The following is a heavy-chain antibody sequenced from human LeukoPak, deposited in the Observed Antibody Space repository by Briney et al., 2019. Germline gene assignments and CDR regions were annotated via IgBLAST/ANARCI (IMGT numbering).Heavy chain of an antibody. D-gene: IGHD2-15*01. CDR3: ARAAEVSPSYGMDV. V-gene: IGHV3-33*01. J-gene: IGHJ6*02. Sequence: PGGSLRLSCAASGFTFRSYGMHWVRQAPGKGLEWVAVIWYDENNKYYADSVKGRFTISRDNSKNTLYLQMNSLRAEDTAVYYCARAAEVSPSYGMDVWGQGTTVTVSS. CDR2: IWYDENNK. CDR1: GFTFRSYG.